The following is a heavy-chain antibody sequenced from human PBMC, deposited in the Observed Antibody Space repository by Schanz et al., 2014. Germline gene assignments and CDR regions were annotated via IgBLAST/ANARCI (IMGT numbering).Heavy chain of an antibody. J-gene: IGHJ6*02. CDR1: GGSISGSSYH. D-gene: IGHD2-15*01. Sequence: QLQLQESGPGLVKPSETLSLTCTVSGGSISGSSYHWGWTRQPPGKGPEWIGTISYSGSTYYNPPIKRRVTIPVDTSKTQFSRKMMSVPAADTAIYYCARQERGIWGHNGMDVWGQGTTVTVSS. V-gene: IGHV4-39*01. CDR2: ISYSGST. CDR3: ARQERGIWGHNGMDV.